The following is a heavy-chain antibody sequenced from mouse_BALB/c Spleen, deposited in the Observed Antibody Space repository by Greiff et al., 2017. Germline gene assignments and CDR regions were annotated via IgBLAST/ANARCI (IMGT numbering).Heavy chain of an antibody. Sequence: VQLQQSGPGLVAPSQSLSITCTVSGFSLTDYGVSWIRQPPGKGLEWLGVIWGGGSTYYNSALKSRLSISKDNSKSQVFLKMNSLQTDDTAMYYCAKQYDGYYVDAMDYWGQGTSVTVSS. D-gene: IGHD2-3*01. J-gene: IGHJ4*01. CDR2: IWGGGST. V-gene: IGHV2-6-5*01. CDR1: GFSLTDYG. CDR3: AKQYDGYYVDAMDY.